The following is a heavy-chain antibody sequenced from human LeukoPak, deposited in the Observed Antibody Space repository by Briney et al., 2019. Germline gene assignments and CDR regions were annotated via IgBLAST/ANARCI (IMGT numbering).Heavy chain of an antibody. V-gene: IGHV4-4*07. D-gene: IGHD3-9*01. CDR2: IYTSGST. J-gene: IGHJ6*03. Sequence: SETLSLTCTVSGGSISSYYWSWIRQPAGKGLEWIGRIYTSGSTNYNPSLKSRVTMSVDTSKNQFSLKLSSVTAADTAVYYCARSAPLRYPMHYMDVWGKGTTVTVSS. CDR1: GGSISSYY. CDR3: ARSAPLRYPMHYMDV.